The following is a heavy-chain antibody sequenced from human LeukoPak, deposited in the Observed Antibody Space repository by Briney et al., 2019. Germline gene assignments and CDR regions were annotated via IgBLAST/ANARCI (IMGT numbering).Heavy chain of an antibody. CDR2: ISGSGGST. Sequence: GGSLRLSYAASGFTFSSYAMSWVRQAPGKGLEWVSAISGSGGSTYYADPVKGRFTISRDNSKNTLYLQMNSLRAEDTAVYYCAKIGYYYDSGGYYPFDYWGQGTLVTVSS. CDR1: GFTFSSYA. V-gene: IGHV3-23*01. J-gene: IGHJ4*02. CDR3: AKIGYYYDSGGYYPFDY. D-gene: IGHD3-22*01.